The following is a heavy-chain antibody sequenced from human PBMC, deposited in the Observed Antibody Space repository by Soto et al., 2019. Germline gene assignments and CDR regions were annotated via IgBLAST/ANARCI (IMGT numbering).Heavy chain of an antibody. D-gene: IGHD6-13*01. V-gene: IGHV3-23*01. CDR1: GFTFSSYA. J-gene: IGHJ5*02. CDR3: AKAYSNSWPNDWFDP. Sequence: EVQLLESGGGWLQPGGSLRLSCAASGFTFSSYAMNWVRQAPGKGLELVSGITGSGAGSYYSDSVKGGFTISRDNSKNTLYLQMNSLRAEDTAVYYCAKAYSNSWPNDWFDPWGQGTLVTVSS. CDR2: ITGSGAGS.